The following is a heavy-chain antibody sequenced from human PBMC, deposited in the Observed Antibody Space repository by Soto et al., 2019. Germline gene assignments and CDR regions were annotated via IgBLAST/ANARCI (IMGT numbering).Heavy chain of an antibody. D-gene: IGHD6-19*01. CDR1: GFKFDDYA. J-gene: IGHJ3*01. CDR2: INWNGAYS. CDR3: ARVHSSGWYVEPYDA. V-gene: IGHV3-9*01. Sequence: EVQLVESGGNLARPGEPLRLSCAASGFKFDDYAFHWVRQAPGKGPEWVSGINWNGAYSGYADSVKGRFTISRDNAGNFVYLQMDTLRPEDTALYYCARVHSSGWYVEPYDAWGQGTMVTVSS.